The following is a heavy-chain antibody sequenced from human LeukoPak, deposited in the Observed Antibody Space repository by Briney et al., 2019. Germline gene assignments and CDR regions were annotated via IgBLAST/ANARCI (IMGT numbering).Heavy chain of an antibody. CDR2: ISGSSNYI. D-gene: IGHD3-3*01. V-gene: IGHV3-21*01. CDR1: GFTFSSYA. Sequence: PGRSLRLSCAASGFTFSSYAMHWVRQAPGKGLEWVSSISGSSNYIYYADSVKGRFTISRDNAKNSLYLQMNSLRAEDTAVYYCARDGGIMGFIVTGNFDYWGQGTLVTVSS. CDR3: ARDGGIMGFIVTGNFDY. J-gene: IGHJ4*02.